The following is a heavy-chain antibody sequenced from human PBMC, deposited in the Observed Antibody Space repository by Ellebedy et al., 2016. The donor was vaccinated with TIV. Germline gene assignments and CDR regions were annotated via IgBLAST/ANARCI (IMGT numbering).Heavy chain of an antibody. J-gene: IGHJ4*02. D-gene: IGHD3-10*01. Sequence: GESLKISCAASGFTXXDYHMSWIRHAPGRGLEWISYINTGSSYTKYADSVWGRFTISRDNSKRSLYLQMNNLRVEDTGVYYCAREGNHKPIHYWGQGTLVTVSS. CDR3: AREGNHKPIHY. V-gene: IGHV3-11*06. CDR2: INTGSSYT. CDR1: GFTXXDYH.